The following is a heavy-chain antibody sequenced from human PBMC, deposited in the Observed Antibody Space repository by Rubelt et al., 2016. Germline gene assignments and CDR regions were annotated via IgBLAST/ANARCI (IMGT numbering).Heavy chain of an antibody. CDR2: INHSGST. D-gene: IGHD2-2*03. J-gene: IGHJ6*02. CDR1: GGSFSGYY. Sequence: QVQLQQWGAGLLKPSETLSLTCAVYGGSFSGYYWSWIRQPPGKGLEWIGEINHSGSTNYNPSLKSRVTISVDTSKNQFSLKLSSVTAADTAVYYCAGDRVDIVVVPAVRSDYGMDGWGQGTTVTVSS. CDR3: AGDRVDIVVVPAVRSDYGMDG. V-gene: IGHV4-34*01.